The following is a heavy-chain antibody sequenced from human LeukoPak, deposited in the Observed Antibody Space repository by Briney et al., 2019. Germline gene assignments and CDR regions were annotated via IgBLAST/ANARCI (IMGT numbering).Heavy chain of an antibody. J-gene: IGHJ4*02. Sequence: ASVKVSCKASGYSFTNYGITWVRQAPGQGLEWMGWISAYNGKTNYAQKFQGRVTMTTDTSTSTAYMDLRSLRSDDTAVYYCAREAPRGYSYGNYFDYWGQGTLVAVSS. V-gene: IGHV1-18*04. CDR3: AREAPRGYSYGNYFDY. CDR2: ISAYNGKT. D-gene: IGHD5-18*01. CDR1: GYSFTNYG.